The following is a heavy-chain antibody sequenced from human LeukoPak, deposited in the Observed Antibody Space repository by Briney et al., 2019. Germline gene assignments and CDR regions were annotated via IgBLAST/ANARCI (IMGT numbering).Heavy chain of an antibody. J-gene: IGHJ4*02. D-gene: IGHD2-2*01. CDR3: ARAGCSSTSCPTEFDY. V-gene: IGHV1-69*02. Sequence: GSSVKVSCKASGGTFSSYTISWVRQAPGQGLEWMGRIIPILGIANYAQKFQGRVTITADKSTSTAYMELSSLRSEDTAVYYCARAGCSSTSCPTEFDYWGQGTLVTVSS. CDR2: IIPILGIA. CDR1: GGTFSSYT.